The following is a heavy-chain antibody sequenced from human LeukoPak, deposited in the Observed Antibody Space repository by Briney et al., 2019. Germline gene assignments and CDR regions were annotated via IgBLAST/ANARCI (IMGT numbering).Heavy chain of an antibody. V-gene: IGHV4-59*08. CDR3: ARRNNPSEPHYFDF. J-gene: IGHJ4*02. CDR1: GASMRGYY. D-gene: IGHD1/OR15-1a*01. Sequence: SETLSLTCMVSGASMRGYYLTWIRQSPGKGLEWIGYIYYSGGTNYNPSLESRVSMSVDTSKTHFSLSLNSVTSADTAVYFCARRNNPSEPHYFDFWGQGSLVTVSS. CDR2: IYYSGGT.